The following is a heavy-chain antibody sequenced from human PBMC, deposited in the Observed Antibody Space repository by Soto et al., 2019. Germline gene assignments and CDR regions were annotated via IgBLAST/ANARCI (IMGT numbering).Heavy chain of an antibody. D-gene: IGHD3-16*01. J-gene: IGHJ4*02. CDR3: AKNPELYAWGLEAYFDY. Sequence: LRLSCVPSGFTFSSFGIHWVRQAPCKGPEWVAVISYDGSDKYYADSVKGLFSISRDNSKNTLYLQMNSLRAEDTAVYYCAKNPELYAWGLEAYFDYWGQGTLVTVSS. CDR2: ISYDGSDK. CDR1: GFTFSSFG. V-gene: IGHV3-30*18.